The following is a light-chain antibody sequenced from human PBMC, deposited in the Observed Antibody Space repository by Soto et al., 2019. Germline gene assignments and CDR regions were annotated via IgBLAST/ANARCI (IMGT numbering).Light chain of an antibody. Sequence: QSLLTQPPSVSGAPGQRVTISCTGTSSDVGGYNYVSWYQQHPGKAPKLMIYEVSKRPSGVPDRFSGSKSGNTASLTVSGLQAEDEADYYCSSYAGSNNYVFGTGTRSPS. CDR3: SSYAGSNNYV. CDR2: EVS. J-gene: IGLJ1*01. CDR1: SSDVGGYNY. V-gene: IGLV2-8*01.